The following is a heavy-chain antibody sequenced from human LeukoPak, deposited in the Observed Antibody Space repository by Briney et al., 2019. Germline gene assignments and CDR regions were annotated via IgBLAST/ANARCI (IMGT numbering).Heavy chain of an antibody. CDR1: GFIFSTYS. CDR3: SIGGPDNWFDP. J-gene: IGHJ5*02. V-gene: IGHV3-48*04. Sequence: GGPLRLSCATSGFIFSTYSLNWVRQAPGKGLEWVSYISSSGSTIYYADSVKGRFTISRDNAKNSLYLQMNSLRAEDTAVYYCSIGGPDNWFDPWGQGTLVTVSS. D-gene: IGHD3-16*01. CDR2: ISSSGSTI.